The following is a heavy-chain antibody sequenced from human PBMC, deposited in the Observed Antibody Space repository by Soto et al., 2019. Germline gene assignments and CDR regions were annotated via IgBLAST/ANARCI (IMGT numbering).Heavy chain of an antibody. CDR1: GGTFSSYA. D-gene: IGHD3-22*01. CDR3: ARGWGYDSTDYYYAY. CDR2: IIPIFGTA. Sequence: QVQLVQSGAEVKKPGSSVKVSCTASGGTFSSYAISWLRQAPGQGLEWMGGIIPIFGTANYAQKFQGRVTIIADESTSTVYMEVSSLRSDDTAIYYCARGWGYDSTDYYYAYWGQGTLVIVSS. J-gene: IGHJ4*02. V-gene: IGHV1-69*01.